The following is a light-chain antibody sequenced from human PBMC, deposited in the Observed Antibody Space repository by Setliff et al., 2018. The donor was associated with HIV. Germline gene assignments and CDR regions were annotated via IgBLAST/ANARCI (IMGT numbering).Light chain of an antibody. V-gene: IGLV2-18*02. CDR3: SSYTSTNTWV. Sequence: QSVLTQPPSVSGSLGQSVTISCTGTSSDVGGFIRVSWYQQPPRTAPKLMIYDVNNRPSGVPDRFSGSKSGNTASLTIFRLQAEDEADYYCSSYTSTNTWVFGTGTKVTVL. CDR2: DVN. CDR1: SSDVGGFIR. J-gene: IGLJ1*01.